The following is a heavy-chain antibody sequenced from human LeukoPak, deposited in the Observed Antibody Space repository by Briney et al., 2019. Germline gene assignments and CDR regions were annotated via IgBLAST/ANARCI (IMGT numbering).Heavy chain of an antibody. D-gene: IGHD3-22*01. V-gene: IGHV6-1*01. Sequence: PSQTLSLTCAISGDSVSSNSAAWNWIRQSPSRGLEWLGRTYYRSKWYNDYAVSVKSRITINPDTSKNQFSLQLNSVTPEDTAVYYCASQRAHPYYYDSSGYASDYYYYYYMDVWGKGTTVTVSS. J-gene: IGHJ6*03. CDR2: TYYRSKWYN. CDR1: GDSVSSNSAA. CDR3: ASQRAHPYYYDSSGYASDYYYYYYMDV.